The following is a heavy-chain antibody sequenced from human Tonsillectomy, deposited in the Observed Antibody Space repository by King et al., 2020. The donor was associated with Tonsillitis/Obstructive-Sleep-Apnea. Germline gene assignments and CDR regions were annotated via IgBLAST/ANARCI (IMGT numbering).Heavy chain of an antibody. D-gene: IGHD6-6*01. CDR2: INSDGSNT. V-gene: IGHV3-74*01. Sequence: VQLVESGGGLVQPGGSLRLSCAASGFTFTNDWMHWVRQAPGTGLVWVSRINSDGSNTTYADSVKGRFAISRDNARNTLFLQMNSLRAEDTAVYYCARGGWYSSSSLGYWGQGSLVTVSS. CDR1: GFTFTNDW. J-gene: IGHJ4*02. CDR3: ARGGWYSSSSLGY.